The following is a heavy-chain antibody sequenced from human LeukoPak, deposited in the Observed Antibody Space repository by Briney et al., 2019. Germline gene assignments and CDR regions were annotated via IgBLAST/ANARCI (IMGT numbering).Heavy chain of an antibody. J-gene: IGHJ6*02. CDR1: GFTFSSYS. CDR2: ISSSSSTI. CDR3: ASQYPPHFDWLLLGYYYYYGMDV. D-gene: IGHD3-9*01. V-gene: IGHV3-48*04. Sequence: GGSLRLSCAASGFTFSSYSMNWVRQAPGKGLEWVSYISSSSSTIYYADSVKGRFTISRDNAKNSLYLQMNSLRAEDTAVYYCASQYPPHFDWLLLGYYYYYGMDVWGQGTTVTVSS.